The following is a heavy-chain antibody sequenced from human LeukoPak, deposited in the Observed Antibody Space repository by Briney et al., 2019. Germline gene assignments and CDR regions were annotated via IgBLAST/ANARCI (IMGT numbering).Heavy chain of an antibody. D-gene: IGHD3-22*01. CDR3: GIGSSGYYRFDY. CDR2: IKSKTDGGTT. V-gene: IGHV3-15*01. CDR1: GFTFSNAW. Sequence: PGGSLSLSCAASGFTFSNAWMSWVRQAPGKGLEWVGRIKSKTDGGTTDHAAPVKGRFTISRDDSKNTLYLQMTSLKTEDTGVYYCGIGSSGYYRFDYWGQGTLVTVSS. J-gene: IGHJ4*02.